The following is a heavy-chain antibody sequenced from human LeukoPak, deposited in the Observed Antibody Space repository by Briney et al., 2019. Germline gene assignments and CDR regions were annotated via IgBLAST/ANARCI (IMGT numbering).Heavy chain of an antibody. J-gene: IGHJ4*02. CDR1: GFTFGKYW. Sequence: GGSLRLSCVASGFTFGKYWMSWVRQAPGKGLEWVANIKLDGSEKNYVDSVKGRFTISRDNTKNSLYLQMNSLRAEDTAVYYCAKDDPLDYWGQGTLVTVSS. CDR3: AKDDPLDY. CDR2: IKLDGSEK. V-gene: IGHV3-7*03.